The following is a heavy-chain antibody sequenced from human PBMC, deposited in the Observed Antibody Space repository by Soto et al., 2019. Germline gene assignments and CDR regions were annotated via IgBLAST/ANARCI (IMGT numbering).Heavy chain of an antibody. CDR1: GFTFSGSA. CDR2: IRSKANSYAT. V-gene: IGHV3-73*01. CDR3: TRSPLNYDILTGYQIDYYYYYMDV. D-gene: IGHD3-9*01. J-gene: IGHJ6*03. Sequence: GGSLRLSCAASGFTFSGSAMHWVRQASGKGLEWVGRIRSKANSYATAYAASVKGRFTISRDDSKNTAYLQMNSLKTEDTAVYYCTRSPLNYDILTGYQIDYYYYYMDVWGKGTTVTVSS.